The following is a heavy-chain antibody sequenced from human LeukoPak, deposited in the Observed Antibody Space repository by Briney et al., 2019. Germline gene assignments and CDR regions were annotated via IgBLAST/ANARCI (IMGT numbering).Heavy chain of an antibody. Sequence: PGGSLRLSCAASGFTFSSYAMHWVRQAPGKGLEWVAVISYDGSNKYYADSVKGRFTISRDNAKNSLYLQLNSLRPEDTAVYYCVRGGASRPDFWGQGTLVTVSS. J-gene: IGHJ4*02. D-gene: IGHD6-6*01. CDR2: ISYDGSNK. CDR3: VRGGASRPDF. V-gene: IGHV3-30*04. CDR1: GFTFSSYA.